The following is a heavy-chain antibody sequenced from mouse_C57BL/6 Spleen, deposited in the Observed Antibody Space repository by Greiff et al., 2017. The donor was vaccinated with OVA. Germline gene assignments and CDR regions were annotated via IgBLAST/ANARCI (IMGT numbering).Heavy chain of an antibody. D-gene: IGHD2-4*01. Sequence: EVKLMESGGGLVKPGGSLKLSCAASGFTFSDYGMHWVRQAPEKGLEWVAYISSGSSTIYYADTVKGRFTISRDNAKNTLFLQMTSLRSEDTAMYYCAGRSYDYDLTWFAYWGQGTLVTVSA. V-gene: IGHV5-17*01. J-gene: IGHJ3*01. CDR3: AGRSYDYDLTWFAY. CDR2: ISSGSSTI. CDR1: GFTFSDYG.